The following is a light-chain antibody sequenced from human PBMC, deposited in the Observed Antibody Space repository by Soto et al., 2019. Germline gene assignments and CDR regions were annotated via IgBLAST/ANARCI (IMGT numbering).Light chain of an antibody. CDR1: QSISSW. V-gene: IGKV1-5*03. Sequence: DIQMTQSPSTLSASVGDRVTITCRASQSISSWLAWYQQKPGKAPKILIYKASSLESGVPSRFSGSGSGTEFTLTISSLQPDDFATYYCQQYNSWWTFGQGTKLEIK. CDR3: QQYNSWWT. J-gene: IGKJ2*02. CDR2: KAS.